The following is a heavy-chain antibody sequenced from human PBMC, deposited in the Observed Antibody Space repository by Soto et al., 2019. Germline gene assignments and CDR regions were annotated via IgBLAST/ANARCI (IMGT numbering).Heavy chain of an antibody. V-gene: IGHV3-30-3*01. Sequence: QVQLVESGGGVVQPGRSLRLSCAASGFTFSSYAMHWVRQAPGKGLEWVAVISYDGSNKYYADSVKGRFTISRDNSKNTLYLQMNSLRAEDTAGYYCAPIIVVVPASWGQGTMVTVSS. J-gene: IGHJ3*01. CDR2: ISYDGSNK. CDR1: GFTFSSYA. CDR3: APIIVVVPAS. D-gene: IGHD2-21*02.